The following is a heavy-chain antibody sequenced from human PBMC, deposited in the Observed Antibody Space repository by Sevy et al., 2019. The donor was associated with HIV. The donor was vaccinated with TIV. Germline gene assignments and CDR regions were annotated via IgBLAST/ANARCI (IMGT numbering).Heavy chain of an antibody. J-gene: IGHJ3*02. D-gene: IGHD6-13*01. V-gene: IGHV4-34*01. CDR3: ARVRLAAAGDAFDI. CDR1: GGSFSGYY. CDR2: INHSGST. Sequence: SETLSLTCAVYGGSFSGYYWSWIRQSPGKGLEWIGEINHSGSTNYNASLKSRVTISIDTSKNQFSRRLNSVTAADTAVYYCARVRLAAAGDAFDIWGQGTMVTVS.